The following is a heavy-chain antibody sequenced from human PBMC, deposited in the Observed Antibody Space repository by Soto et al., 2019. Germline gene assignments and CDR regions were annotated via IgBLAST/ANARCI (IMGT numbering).Heavy chain of an antibody. Sequence: QVQLVQSGAEVKKPGSSVKVSCKASGGTFSSYTISWVRQAPGQGLEWMGRIIPILGIANYAQKFQGRVTITADKSTSTAYMELSSLRCEDTAVYYCARDFGIAARRRWFAPWGQGTLVTVSS. CDR1: GGTFSSYT. D-gene: IGHD6-6*01. CDR3: ARDFGIAARRRWFAP. CDR2: IIPILGIA. V-gene: IGHV1-69*08. J-gene: IGHJ5*02.